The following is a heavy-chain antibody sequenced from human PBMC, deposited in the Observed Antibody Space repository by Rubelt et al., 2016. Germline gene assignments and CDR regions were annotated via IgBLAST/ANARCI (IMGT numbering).Heavy chain of an antibody. V-gene: IGHV3-30*04. CDR1: GITFSSYA. D-gene: IGHD1-26*01. CDR2: ISYDGSK. CDR3: ARDWYSGSYYAMDV. J-gene: IGHJ6*02. Sequence: QLVESGGGVVQPGKSLRLSCAASGITFSSYAMHWVRQAPGKGLEWVAVISYDGSKYYADSVKGRFTISRDNSKNTLYLQMNSLRAEDAALYYCARDWYSGSYYAMDVWGQGTTVTVSS.